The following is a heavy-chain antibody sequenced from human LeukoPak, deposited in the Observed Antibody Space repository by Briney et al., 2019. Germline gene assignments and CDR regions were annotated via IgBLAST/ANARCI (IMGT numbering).Heavy chain of an antibody. D-gene: IGHD5-18*01. V-gene: IGHV3-23*01. Sequence: PGGSLRLSCAASGFTFSTSAMSWIRQAPGKGLEWVSSISGSGGTTYKADSVRGRFTISRDNSKNTLYLQMNSLRAEDTAVYYCANSRTYSYGSGLGDYWGQGTLVTVSS. CDR2: ISGSGGTT. CDR1: GFTFSTSA. J-gene: IGHJ4*02. CDR3: ANSRTYSYGSGLGDY.